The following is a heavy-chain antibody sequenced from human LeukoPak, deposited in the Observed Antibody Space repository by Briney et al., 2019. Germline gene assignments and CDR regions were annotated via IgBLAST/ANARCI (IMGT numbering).Heavy chain of an antibody. CDR2: IKQDGSEK. Sequence: GGSLRLSCAASGFSFSSYWMTWVRQAPGKGLEWVANIKQDGSEKYYVDSAKGRFTISRDNAKNSLYLQMSSLRAEDTAVYYCAKIYYNGGYRGHIDYWGQGTLVTASS. CDR3: AKIYYNGGYRGHIDY. J-gene: IGHJ4*02. CDR1: GFSFSSYW. D-gene: IGHD3-10*01. V-gene: IGHV3-7*02.